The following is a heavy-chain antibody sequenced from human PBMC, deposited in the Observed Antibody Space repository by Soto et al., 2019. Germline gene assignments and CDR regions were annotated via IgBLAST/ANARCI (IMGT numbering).Heavy chain of an antibody. CDR1: GGSISSGGYS. D-gene: IGHD3-10*01. V-gene: IGHV4-30-2*01. CDR3: ARGVGMVRGVIIHPHRFDP. CDR2: IYHSGST. J-gene: IGHJ5*02. Sequence: QLQLQESGSGLVKPSQTLSLTCAVSGGSISSGGYSWSWIRQPPGKGLEWIGYIYHSGSTYYNPSLKSRVTISVDRSKNQFSLKLSSVTAADTAVYYCARGVGMVRGVIIHPHRFDPWGQGTLVTVSS.